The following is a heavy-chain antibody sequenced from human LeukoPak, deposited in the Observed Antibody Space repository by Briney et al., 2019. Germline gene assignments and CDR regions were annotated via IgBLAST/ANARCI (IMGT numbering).Heavy chain of an antibody. Sequence: PSETLSLTCTVSGGSISSYYWSWIRQPPGKGLEWIGYISYSGSTNYNPSLKSRVTISVDTSKNQFSLKLSSVTAADTAVYYCARGKLVHLYGSGSYWFDPWGQGTLVTVSS. J-gene: IGHJ5*02. D-gene: IGHD3-10*01. CDR1: GGSISSYY. V-gene: IGHV4-59*01. CDR3: ARGKLVHLYGSGSYWFDP. CDR2: ISYSGST.